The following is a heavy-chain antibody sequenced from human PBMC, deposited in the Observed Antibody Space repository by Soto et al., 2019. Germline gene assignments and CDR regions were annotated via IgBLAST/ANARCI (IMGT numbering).Heavy chain of an antibody. CDR1: GGSISSGDYY. Sequence: QVQLQESGPGLVKPSQTLSLTCTVSGGSISSGDYYWSWIRQPPGKGLEWIGYIYYSGSTYYNPSLKRRVTISVDTSKNQFSLKLSSVTAADTAVYYCAREAVREVITLDYWGQGTLVTVSS. D-gene: IGHD3-3*01. J-gene: IGHJ4*02. V-gene: IGHV4-30-4*01. CDR2: IYYSGST. CDR3: AREAVREVITLDY.